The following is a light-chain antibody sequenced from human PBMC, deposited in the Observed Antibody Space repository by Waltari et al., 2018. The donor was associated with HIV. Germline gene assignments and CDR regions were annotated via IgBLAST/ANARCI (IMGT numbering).Light chain of an antibody. CDR1: QSLLYNSNNKNY. CDR3: QQYYSTPQT. V-gene: IGKV4-1*01. J-gene: IGKJ1*01. Sequence: DIVMTQSPDSLAVSLGGRATINCKSSQSLLYNSNNKNYLAWFQQEPGQPPKLLISGASTRESGVPDRFNGSGSGTDFTLTISSLQAEDVAVYYCQQYYSTPQTFGQGTRVEIK. CDR2: GAS.